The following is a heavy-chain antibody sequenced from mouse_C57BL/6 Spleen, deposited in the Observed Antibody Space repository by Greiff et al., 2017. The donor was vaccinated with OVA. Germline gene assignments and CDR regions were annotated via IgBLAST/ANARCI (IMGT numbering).Heavy chain of an antibody. V-gene: IGHV1-82*01. Sequence: VQLQQSGPELVKPGASVKISCKASGYAFSSSWMNWVKQRPGKGLEWIGRIYPGDGDTNYNGKFKGKATLTADKSSSTAYMQLSSLTSEDSAVYFCASDYSNPAWFAYWGQGTLVTVSA. J-gene: IGHJ3*01. CDR2: IYPGDGDT. CDR1: GYAFSSSW. D-gene: IGHD2-5*01. CDR3: ASDYSNPAWFAY.